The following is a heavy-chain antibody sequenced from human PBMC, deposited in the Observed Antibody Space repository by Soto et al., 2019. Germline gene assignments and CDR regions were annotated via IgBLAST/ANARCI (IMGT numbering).Heavy chain of an antibody. V-gene: IGHV4-34*01. J-gene: IGHJ6*02. CDR1: SFSGYY. D-gene: IGHD3-16*01. CDR2: INHSGST. Sequence: SFSGYYWSWIRQPPGKGLEWIGEINHSGSTNYNPSLKSRDTISVDTSKNQFSRKLSSVTAADTAVYYCARATRYGYYYGMDVWGQGTTVTVSS. CDR3: ARATRYGYYYGMDV.